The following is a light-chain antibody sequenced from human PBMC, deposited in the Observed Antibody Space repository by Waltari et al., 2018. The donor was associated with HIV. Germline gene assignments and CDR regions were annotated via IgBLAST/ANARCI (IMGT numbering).Light chain of an antibody. Sequence: QSALTQPASVSGSPGQSITISCTESSSDLGGYKYVSWYQQRPGEAPKPIIYDVTVRPSGGNRPSGVSNRFSASKSGNTASLIISGLRAEDEADYFCSSYSSVTSLNYVFGSGTKVTVL. CDR2: DVTVRPSGG. CDR1: SSDLGGYKY. V-gene: IGLV2-14*01. J-gene: IGLJ1*01. CDR3: SSYSSVTSLNYV.